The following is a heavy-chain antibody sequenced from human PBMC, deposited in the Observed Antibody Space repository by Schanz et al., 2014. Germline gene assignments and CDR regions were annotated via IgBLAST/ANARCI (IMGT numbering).Heavy chain of an antibody. J-gene: IGHJ4*02. CDR2: ISGSGSST. CDR1: GFTFSSYA. V-gene: IGHV3-23*01. D-gene: IGHD2-8*02. Sequence: EAQLLESGGGLVQPGGSLRLSCAASGFTFSSYAMTWVRQAPGKGLDWVSAISGSGSSTYYADSVKGRFTISRDNSKNALYLQMNNLRAEDTTVYFCAKDTGYCHGGACYCFEYWGLGILVTVSS. CDR3: AKDTGYCHGGACYCFEY.